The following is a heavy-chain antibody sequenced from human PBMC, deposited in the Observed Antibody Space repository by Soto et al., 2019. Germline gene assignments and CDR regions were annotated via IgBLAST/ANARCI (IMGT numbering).Heavy chain of an antibody. V-gene: IGHV4-39*01. CDR3: VSNTGYSSDLNSFHH. D-gene: IGHD6-19*01. J-gene: IGHJ1*01. CDR1: GASITSGTHC. Sequence: PSETLSLTCSVSGASITSGTHCWGWIRLPPGMGLEWIATIYFNGTIYYNSSLKSRLTIFVDTSKSQFSLRVTSVTAADTAVYYCVSNTGYSSDLNSFHHWGQGTRVTVSS. CDR2: IYFNGTI.